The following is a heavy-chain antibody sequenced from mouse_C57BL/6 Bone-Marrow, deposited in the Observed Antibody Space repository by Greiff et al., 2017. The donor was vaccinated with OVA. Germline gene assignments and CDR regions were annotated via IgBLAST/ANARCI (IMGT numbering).Heavy chain of an antibody. Sequence: QVQLKESGPELVKPGASVKISCKASGYAFSSSWMNWVKQRPGKGLEWIGRIYPGDGDTNYNGKFKGKATLTADKSSSTAYMQLSSLTSEDSAVYFCARNEVCYSNRAMDYWGQGTSVTVSS. CDR1: GYAFSSSW. CDR3: ARNEVCYSNRAMDY. CDR2: IYPGDGDT. D-gene: IGHD2-5*01. V-gene: IGHV1-82*01. J-gene: IGHJ4*01.